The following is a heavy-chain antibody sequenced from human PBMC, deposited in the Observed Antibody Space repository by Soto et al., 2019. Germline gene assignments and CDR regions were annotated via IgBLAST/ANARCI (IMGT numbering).Heavy chain of an antibody. D-gene: IGHD5-12*01. CDR1: GDSVSSGGFS. CDR2: ISHLEST. J-gene: IGHJ4*02. V-gene: IGHV4-30-2*06. CDR3: ARGGGYDSFDY. Sequence: PSETLSLTCTVSGDSVSSGGFSWSWIRQSPGKGLEWIGYISHLESTYFHPSFKSRLTMSIDRTRNQFSLKLSSVTAADMAVYYCARGGGYDSFDYWGQGVLVTVSS.